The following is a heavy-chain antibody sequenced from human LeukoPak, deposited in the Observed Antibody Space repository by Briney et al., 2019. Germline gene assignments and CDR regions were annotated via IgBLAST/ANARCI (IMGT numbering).Heavy chain of an antibody. Sequence: ASVKVSCKASGYTFTSYGISWVRQAPGQGLEWMGWISAYNGNTNYAQKLQGRVTMTTDTSTSTAYMELRSLRSDDTAVYYCARVGYYYDSSGLLFDYWGQGTLVTVSS. J-gene: IGHJ4*02. V-gene: IGHV1-18*01. CDR2: ISAYNGNT. CDR1: GYTFTSYG. D-gene: IGHD3-22*01. CDR3: ARVGYYYDSSGLLFDY.